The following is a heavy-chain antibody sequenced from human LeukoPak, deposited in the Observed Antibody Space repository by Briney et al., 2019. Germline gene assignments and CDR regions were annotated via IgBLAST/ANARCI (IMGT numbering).Heavy chain of an antibody. CDR2: ISGSGGST. Sequence: GGSLRLSCAASGFTFSNYAMTWVRQAPGKGLEWVSVISGSGGSTYSADSVKGRFSISRDSSKNTLYLQMSSLRGEDTAVYFCARDDAPDGGFLDYWGQGTLVTVSS. D-gene: IGHD2/OR15-2a*01. CDR1: GFTFSNYA. CDR3: ARDDAPDGGFLDY. V-gene: IGHV3-23*01. J-gene: IGHJ4*02.